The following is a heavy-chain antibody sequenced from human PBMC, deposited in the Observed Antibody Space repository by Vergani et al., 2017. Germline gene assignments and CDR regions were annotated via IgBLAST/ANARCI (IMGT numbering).Heavy chain of an antibody. V-gene: IGHV3-30*18. CDR2: ISYDGSNK. D-gene: IGHD3-16*01. J-gene: IGHJ6*03. Sequence: QVQLVESGGGVVQPVRSLRLSCAASGFTFSSYGMHWVRQAPGKGLEWVAVISYDGSNKYYADSVKGRFTISRDKSKKTLYLQMNSLRAEDTAVYYCAKGLNYYYMDVWGKGTTVTVSS. CDR1: GFTFSSYG. CDR3: AKGLNYYYMDV.